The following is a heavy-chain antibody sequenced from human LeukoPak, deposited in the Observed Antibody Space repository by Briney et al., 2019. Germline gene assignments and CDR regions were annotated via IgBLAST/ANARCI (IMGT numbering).Heavy chain of an antibody. CDR2: IWYDGSNK. D-gene: IGHD6-13*01. J-gene: IGHJ4*02. CDR3: ARSMAAADY. V-gene: IGHV3-33*01. CDR1: GFTFSTYG. Sequence: GGSLRLSCGASGFTFSTYGMQWVRQAPGKGLEWVAVIWYDGSNKYYADSVKGRFTVSRDNSKNTLYLQMTSLRAEDTAVYYCARSMAAADYWGQGTLVTVSS.